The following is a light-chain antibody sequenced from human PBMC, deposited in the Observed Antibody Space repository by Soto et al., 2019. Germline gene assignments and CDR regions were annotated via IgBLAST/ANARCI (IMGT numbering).Light chain of an antibody. J-gene: IGKJ1*01. CDR1: QTITTSQ. CDR2: GAS. CDR3: QQYAGSPRT. Sequence: EIVLTQSPGTLSLSPGERATLFCRASQTITTSQLAWYQQKPGQAPRVLIFGASNRATGIPDRFSGSGSGTDFTLTISRLEPEDFAMYYCQQYAGSPRTFGQGTTVENK. V-gene: IGKV3-20*01.